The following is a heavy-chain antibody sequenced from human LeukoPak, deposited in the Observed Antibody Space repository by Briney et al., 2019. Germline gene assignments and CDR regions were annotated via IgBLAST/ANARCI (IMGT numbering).Heavy chain of an antibody. CDR1: GGTFSSYA. J-gene: IGHJ6*04. D-gene: IGHD1/OR15-1a*01. CDR3: ASSGWNNLVPGGYYYSGMDV. V-gene: IGHV1-69*04. Sequence: SVKVSCKASGGTFSSYAISWVRQAPGQGLEWMGRIIPILGIANYAQKFQGRVTITADKSTSTAYMELSSLRSEDTAVYYCASSGWNNLVPGGYYYSGMDVWGKGPTVPSPQ. CDR2: IIPILGIA.